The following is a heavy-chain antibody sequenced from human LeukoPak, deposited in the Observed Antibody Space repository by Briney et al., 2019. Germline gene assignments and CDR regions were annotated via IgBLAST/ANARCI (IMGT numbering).Heavy chain of an antibody. CDR3: ARDLGRMAAATSFDY. CDR2: IYSGGST. J-gene: IGHJ4*02. Sequence: PGGSLRLSCAAFGFTVSSNYMRWVRQAPGKGLEWVSVIYSGGSTYYADSVKGRFTISRDNSKNTLYLQMNSLRDEDTAVYYCARDLGRMAAATSFDYWGQGTLVTVSS. D-gene: IGHD6-13*01. CDR1: GFTVSSNY. V-gene: IGHV3-66*01.